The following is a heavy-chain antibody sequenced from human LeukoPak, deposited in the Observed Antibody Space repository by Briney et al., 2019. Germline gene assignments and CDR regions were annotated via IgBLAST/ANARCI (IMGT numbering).Heavy chain of an antibody. CDR1: GFTFSSYS. V-gene: IGHV3-21*01. CDR2: ISSSSSYI. J-gene: IGHJ5*02. Sequence: PGGSLRLSCAASGFTFSSYSMNWVRQAPGQGLEWVSSISSSSSYIYYADSVKGRFTISRDNAKNSLYLQMNSLRAEDTAVYYCARGFGESPSNWFDPWGQGTLVTVSS. CDR3: ARGFGESPSNWFDP. D-gene: IGHD3-10*01.